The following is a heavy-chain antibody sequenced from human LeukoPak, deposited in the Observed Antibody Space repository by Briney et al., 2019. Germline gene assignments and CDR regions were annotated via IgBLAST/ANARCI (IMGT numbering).Heavy chain of an antibody. CDR1: GFTFSSYA. Sequence: GGSLRLSCAASGFTFSSYAMSWVRQAPGKGLEWVSAISGSGGSTYYADSVKGRFTISRDNSKNTLYLQMGSLRAEDMAVYYCARAREYCSSTSCYSEPYYYGMDVWGQGTTVTVSS. J-gene: IGHJ6*02. CDR3: ARAREYCSSTSCYSEPYYYGMDV. D-gene: IGHD2-2*02. V-gene: IGHV3-23*01. CDR2: ISGSGGST.